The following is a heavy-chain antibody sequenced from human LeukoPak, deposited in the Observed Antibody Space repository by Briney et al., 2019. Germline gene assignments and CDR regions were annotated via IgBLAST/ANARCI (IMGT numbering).Heavy chain of an antibody. J-gene: IGHJ4*02. D-gene: IGHD3-22*01. Sequence: PSVTLSLTCTVSGGSISSYYWSWIRQPPGKGLEWIGYIYYSGSTNYNPSLKSRVTISVDTSKNQFSLKLSSVTAADTAVYYCARLTSYYYDSSGYYTASYFDYWGQGTLVTVSS. CDR1: GGSISSYY. CDR3: ARLTSYYYDSSGYYTASYFDY. V-gene: IGHV4-59*01. CDR2: IYYSGST.